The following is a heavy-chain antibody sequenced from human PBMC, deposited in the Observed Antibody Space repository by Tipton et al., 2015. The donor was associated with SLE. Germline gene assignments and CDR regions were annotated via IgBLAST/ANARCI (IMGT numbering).Heavy chain of an antibody. CDR2: IYTSGST. CDR1: GGSISSGSYY. V-gene: IGHV4-61*02. J-gene: IGHJ4*02. Sequence: TLSLTCTVSGGSISSGSYYWSWIRQPAGKGLEWIGRIYTSGSTNYNPSLKSRVTISVDTSKNQFSLKLSSVTAADTAVYYCARVPAGARMAEESYWGQGTLVTVSS. D-gene: IGHD5-24*01. CDR3: ARVPAGARMAEESY.